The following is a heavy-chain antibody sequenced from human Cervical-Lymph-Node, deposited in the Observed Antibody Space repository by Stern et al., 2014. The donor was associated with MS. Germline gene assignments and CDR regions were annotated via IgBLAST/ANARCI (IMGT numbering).Heavy chain of an antibody. D-gene: IGHD3-3*01. CDR3: AKDTSITIFGVVTD. J-gene: IGHJ4*02. V-gene: IGHV3-9*01. CDR2: ISWNSGSI. CDR1: GFTFDDYA. Sequence: EVQLVESGGGLVQPGRSLRLSCAASGFTFDDYAMHWVRQAPGKGLEGVSGISWNSGSIGYADSVKGRFTISRDNAKNSLYLQMNSLRAEDTALYYCAKDTSITIFGVVTDWGQGTLVTVSS.